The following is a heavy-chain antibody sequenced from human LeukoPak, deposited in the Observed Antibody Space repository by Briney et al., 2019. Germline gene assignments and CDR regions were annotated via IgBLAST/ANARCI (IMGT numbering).Heavy chain of an antibody. D-gene: IGHD1-7*01. CDR3: AKSRSGTILVT. J-gene: IGHJ5*02. CDR1: DGSISDSLYY. V-gene: IGHV4-39*07. Sequence: SETLSLTCTVSDGSISDSLYYWGWIRQPPGKGLEWIGTLSHGGSAYYNPSLESRVTISGDTSRTPISLNLNSVTAADTAVYYCAKSRSGTILVTWGQGTLVTVSS. CDR2: LSHGGSA.